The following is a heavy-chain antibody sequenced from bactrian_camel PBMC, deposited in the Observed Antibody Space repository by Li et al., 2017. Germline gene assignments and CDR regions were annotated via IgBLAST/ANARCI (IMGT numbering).Heavy chain of an antibody. J-gene: IGHJ4*01. CDR2: INSGRSNT. CDR3: AKGNGGSWYFDWFKI. V-gene: IGHV3S1*01. Sequence: HVQLVESGGGLVQPGGSLKLSCAASGFSFSGFYMSWARQAPGKGLEWVSAINSGRSNTYYADSVKGRFTISRDNAKNTLYLQLNSLKTEDTAMYYCAKGNGGSWYFDWFKIWGQGTQVTVS. CDR1: GFSFSGFY. D-gene: IGHD6*01.